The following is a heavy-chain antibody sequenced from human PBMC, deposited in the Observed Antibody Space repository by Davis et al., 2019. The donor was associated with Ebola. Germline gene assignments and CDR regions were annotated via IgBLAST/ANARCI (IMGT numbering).Heavy chain of an antibody. D-gene: IGHD1-26*01. CDR1: GGPISSGGYS. V-gene: IGHV4-30-2*01. J-gene: IGHJ5*02. CDR2: IYHSGST. CDR3: ARVEGSGSYGINWFDP. Sequence: PSDTLSLTFAVPGGPISSGGYSWSWIRQPPGKGLEWIGYIYHSGSTYYNPSLKSRVTISVDTSKNQFSLKLSSVTAADTAVYYCARVEGSGSYGINWFDPWGQGTLVTVSS.